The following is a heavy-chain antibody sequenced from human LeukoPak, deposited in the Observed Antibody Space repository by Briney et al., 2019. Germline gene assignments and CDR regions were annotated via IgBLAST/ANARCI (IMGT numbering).Heavy chain of an antibody. CDR1: GFTFSSYG. V-gene: IGHV3-30*18. Sequence: GGSLRLSCAASGFTFSSYGMHWVRQAPGKGLEWVAVISYDGSNKYYADSVKGRFTISRDNSKNTLHLQMNGLRAEDTAVYYCAKRAGGLIDYWGQGTLVTVSS. CDR3: AKRAGGLIDY. J-gene: IGHJ4*02. CDR2: ISYDGSNK. D-gene: IGHD2-8*02.